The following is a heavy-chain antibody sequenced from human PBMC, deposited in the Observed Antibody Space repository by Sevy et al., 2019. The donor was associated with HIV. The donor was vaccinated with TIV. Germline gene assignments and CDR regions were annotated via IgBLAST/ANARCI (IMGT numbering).Heavy chain of an antibody. D-gene: IGHD5-12*01. Sequence: GGSLRLSCAASGVTFSNAWMSWVRQAPGKGLEWVGRITSKADDEQTDYSGAVKWRFTISSDDSKNMPFLQMNSLKTEYTAIYYCTTDFRGYSAYYSLGYWGQGTLVTVSS. V-gene: IGHV3-15*01. CDR1: GVTFSNAW. CDR3: TTDFRGYSAYYSLGY. CDR2: ITSKADDEQT. J-gene: IGHJ4*02.